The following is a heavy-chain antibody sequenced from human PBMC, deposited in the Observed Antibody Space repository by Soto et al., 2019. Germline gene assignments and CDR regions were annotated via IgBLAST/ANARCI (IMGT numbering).Heavy chain of an antibody. Sequence: ASVKVSCNASGYTFTSYYMHWVRQAPGQGLEWMGIINPSGGSTSYAQKFQGRVTMTRDTSTSTVYMELSSLRSEDTAVYYCARDHDYGDYVPYYYYYGMDVWGQGTTVTVSS. D-gene: IGHD4-17*01. V-gene: IGHV1-46*01. J-gene: IGHJ6*02. CDR1: GYTFTSYY. CDR2: INPSGGST. CDR3: ARDHDYGDYVPYYYYYGMDV.